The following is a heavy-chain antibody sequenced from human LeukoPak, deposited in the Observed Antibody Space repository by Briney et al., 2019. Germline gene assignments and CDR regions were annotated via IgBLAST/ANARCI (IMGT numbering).Heavy chain of an antibody. CDR3: ASPIYSSSWYSGMDV. CDR1: GFTFSSYG. V-gene: IGHV3-33*01. J-gene: IGHJ6*04. D-gene: IGHD6-13*01. CDR2: IWYDGSNK. Sequence: PGGSLRLSCAASGFTFSSYGMHWVRQAPGKGLEWVAVIWYDGSNKYYADSVKGRFTISRDNSKNTLYLQMNSLRAEDTAVYYCASPIYSSSWYSGMDVWAKGPRSPSLQ.